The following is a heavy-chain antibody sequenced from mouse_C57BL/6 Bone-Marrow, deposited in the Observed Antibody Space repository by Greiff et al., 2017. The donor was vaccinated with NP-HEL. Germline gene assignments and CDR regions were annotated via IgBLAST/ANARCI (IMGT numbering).Heavy chain of an antibody. CDR1: GYTFTDYY. CDR3: AKWALDWYFDV. V-gene: IGHV1-19*01. Sequence: DVKLQESGPVLVKPGASVKMSCKASGYTFTDYYMNWVKQSHGKSLEWIGVINPYNGGTSYNQKFKGKATLTVDKSSSTAYMELNSLTSEDSAVYYCAKWALDWYFDVWGTGTTVTVSS. J-gene: IGHJ1*03. D-gene: IGHD2-10*02. CDR2: INPYNGGT.